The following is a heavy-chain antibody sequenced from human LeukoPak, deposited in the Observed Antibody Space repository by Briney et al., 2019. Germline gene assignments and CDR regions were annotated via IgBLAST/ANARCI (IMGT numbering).Heavy chain of an antibody. CDR2: INHSGST. Sequence: RASETLSLICAVYGGSFSGYYWSWIRQPPGKGLEWIGEINHSGSTNYNPSLKSRVTISVDTSKNQFSLKLSSVTAADTAVYYCARHWGLYSSSWPNWFDPWGQGTLVTVSS. V-gene: IGHV4-34*01. CDR3: ARHWGLYSSSWPNWFDP. J-gene: IGHJ5*02. CDR1: GGSFSGYY. D-gene: IGHD6-13*01.